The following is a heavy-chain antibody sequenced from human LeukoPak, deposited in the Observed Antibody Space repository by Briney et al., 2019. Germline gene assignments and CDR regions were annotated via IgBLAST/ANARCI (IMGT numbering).Heavy chain of an antibody. CDR2: ISDSGGSA. CDR1: GFTFSNFA. J-gene: IGHJ4*02. D-gene: IGHD2-21*01. Sequence: GGSLRLSCATSGFTFSNFAMSWVRQAPGKGLEWVSGISDSGGSAFYAGSVKGRFTISRDNFKHTLYLQMNSLRAEDTAVYYCAKGRTSMVLPFDYWGQGNLVTVSS. V-gene: IGHV3-23*01. CDR3: AKGRTSMVLPFDY.